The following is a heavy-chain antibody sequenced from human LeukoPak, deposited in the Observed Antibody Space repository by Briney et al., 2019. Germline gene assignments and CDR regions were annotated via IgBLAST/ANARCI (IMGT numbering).Heavy chain of an antibody. CDR1: GDSISNYY. CDR2: IYTSGST. V-gene: IGHV4-4*07. Sequence: SETLSLTCTVSGDSISNYYWSWIRQPAGKGLEWIGRIYTSGSTNYNPSLKSRVTMSVDTSKNQFSLKLSSVTAADTAVYYCARDLDSTGWYRAFDYWGQGTLVTVSS. CDR3: ARDLDSTGWYRAFDY. D-gene: IGHD6-19*01. J-gene: IGHJ4*02.